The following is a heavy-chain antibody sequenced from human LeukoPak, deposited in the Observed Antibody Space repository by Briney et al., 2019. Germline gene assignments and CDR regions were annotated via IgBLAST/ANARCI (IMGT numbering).Heavy chain of an antibody. CDR3: ARGGDVIVPPATILRY. CDR2: INPKSGVT. V-gene: IGHV1-2*02. CDR1: GFTFTSYY. J-gene: IGHJ4*02. Sequence: GASVKVSCKASGFTFTSYYVHWVRQAPGQGLEWMGWINPKSGVTNVSQKFQGRVTMTRGTSTSTAYMELSRLGSDDTAVYYCARGGDVIVPPATILRYWGQGTLVTVSS. D-gene: IGHD2-2*01.